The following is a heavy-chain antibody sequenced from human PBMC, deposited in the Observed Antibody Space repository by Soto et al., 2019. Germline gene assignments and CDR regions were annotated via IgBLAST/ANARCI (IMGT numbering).Heavy chain of an antibody. CDR1: GFTFSSYA. D-gene: IGHD3-10*01. J-gene: IGHJ6*02. V-gene: IGHV3-48*02. CDR3: ARDSYYYGSGSRRANLYYYYGMDV. CDR2: ISGSSSTI. Sequence: EVQLLESGGGLVQPGGSLRLSCAASGFTFSSYAMSWVRQAPGKGLEWVSAISGSSSTIYYADSVKGRFTISRDNAKNSLYLQMNSLRDEDTAVYYCARDSYYYGSGSRRANLYYYYGMDVWGQGTTVTVSS.